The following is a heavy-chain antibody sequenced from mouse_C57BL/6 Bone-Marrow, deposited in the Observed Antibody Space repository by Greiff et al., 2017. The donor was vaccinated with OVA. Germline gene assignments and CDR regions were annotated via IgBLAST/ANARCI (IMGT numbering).Heavy chain of an antibody. J-gene: IGHJ4*01. D-gene: IGHD2-10*01. V-gene: IGHV6-3*01. CDR2: IRLKSDNYAT. CDR3: TALLDYYAMDY. CDR1: GFTFSNYW. Sequence: LQQSGGGLVQPGGSMKLSCVASGFTFSNYWMNWVRQSPEKGLEWVAQIRLKSDNYATHYAESVKGRFTISRDDSKSSVYLQMNNLRAEDTGIYYCTALLDYYAMDYWGQGTSVTVSS.